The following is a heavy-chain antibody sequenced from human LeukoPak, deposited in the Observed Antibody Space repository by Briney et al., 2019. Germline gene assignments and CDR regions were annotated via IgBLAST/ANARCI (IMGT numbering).Heavy chain of an antibody. Sequence: TGGSLRLSCAVSGFTFSSYWMSWVRQAPGKGLEWVANIKQDGREKYYVDSVKGRFTISRDNAKNSLYLQMSSLRAEDTAVYYCARATYYDFWSGYYAFDYWGQGTLVTVSS. V-gene: IGHV3-7*01. CDR1: GFTFSSYW. D-gene: IGHD3-3*01. CDR3: ARATYYDFWSGYYAFDY. J-gene: IGHJ4*02. CDR2: IKQDGREK.